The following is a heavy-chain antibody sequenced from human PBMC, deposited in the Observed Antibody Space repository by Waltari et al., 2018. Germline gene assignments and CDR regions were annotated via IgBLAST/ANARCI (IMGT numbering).Heavy chain of an antibody. CDR2: ISSSGSYM. CDR1: RFTFSRYN. D-gene: IGHD5-12*01. Sequence: EVQLVESGGGLVKPGGSLRLYCAASRFTFSRYNMNWVRQAPGKGLEWVSSISSSGSYMYYADSLKGRFTISRDNAKNSLYLQMNSLRAEDTAVYYCVRDLVEMATISAFDIWGQGTMVTVSS. V-gene: IGHV3-21*06. CDR3: VRDLVEMATISAFDI. J-gene: IGHJ3*02.